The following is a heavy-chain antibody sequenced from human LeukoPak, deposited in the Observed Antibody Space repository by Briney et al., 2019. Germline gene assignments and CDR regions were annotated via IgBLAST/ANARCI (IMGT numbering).Heavy chain of an antibody. D-gene: IGHD3-3*01. Sequence: SGTLSLTCTVSGGSISSYYWSWIRQPAGKGLEWIGRIYTSGSTNYNPSLKSRVTMSVDTSKNQFSLKLSSVTAADTAVYYCARGPMFFGVAYCDYWGQGTLVTVSS. V-gene: IGHV4-4*07. CDR3: ARGPMFFGVAYCDY. CDR2: IYTSGST. J-gene: IGHJ4*02. CDR1: GGSISSYY.